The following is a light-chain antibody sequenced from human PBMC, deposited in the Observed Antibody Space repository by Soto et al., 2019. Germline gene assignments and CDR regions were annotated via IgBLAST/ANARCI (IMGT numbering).Light chain of an antibody. CDR2: GAS. V-gene: IGKV3-20*01. CDR1: QSVSSSY. Sequence: EIVLTQSPGTLSLSPGERATLSCRASQSVSSSYLAWYQQKPGQAPRLLIYGASSRATGMPDRFSGSGSGTDFTLTISRLDPEDFAVYYCQQYGSSPLYTFGQGTKLEI. J-gene: IGKJ2*01. CDR3: QQYGSSPLYT.